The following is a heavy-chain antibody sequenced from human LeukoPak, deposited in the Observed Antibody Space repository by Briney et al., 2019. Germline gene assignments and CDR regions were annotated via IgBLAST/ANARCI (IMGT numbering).Heavy chain of an antibody. J-gene: IGHJ4*02. V-gene: IGHV3-48*02. CDR1: GFTFSSYS. CDR2: ISSSSSTI. CDR3: AHKGVY. Sequence: GGSLRLSCVGSGFTFSSYSMNWVRQAPGKGPGWVSYISSSSSTIYYADSVKGRFTISRDNAKNSLYLQMNSLRDEDTAVYYCAHKGVYWGQGTLVTVSS.